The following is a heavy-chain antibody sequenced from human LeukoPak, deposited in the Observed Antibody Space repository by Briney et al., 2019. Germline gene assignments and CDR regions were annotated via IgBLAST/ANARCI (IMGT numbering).Heavy chain of an antibody. Sequence: SETLSLTCTVSGGSISSYYWSWIRQSAGKGLEWIGRFYSSESINYNPSLKSRATMSVDTSKNQFSPKLSSMTAADTAVYYCAGGDSGWYGFDYWGQGTLVTVSS. V-gene: IGHV4-4*07. CDR3: AGGDSGWYGFDY. J-gene: IGHJ4*02. D-gene: IGHD6-19*01. CDR2: FYSSESI. CDR1: GGSISSYY.